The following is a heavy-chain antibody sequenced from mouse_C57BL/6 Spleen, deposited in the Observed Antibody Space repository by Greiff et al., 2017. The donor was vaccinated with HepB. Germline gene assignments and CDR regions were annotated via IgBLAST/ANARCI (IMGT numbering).Heavy chain of an antibody. Sequence: EVKLVESGGGLVKPGGSLKLSCAASGFTFSDYGMHWVRQAPEKGLEWVAYISSGSSTIYYADTVKGRFTISRDNAKNTLFLQMTSLRSEDTAMYYCARGASTVVAPPMAMDYWGQGTSVTVSS. J-gene: IGHJ4*01. CDR3: ARGASTVVAPPMAMDY. CDR2: ISSGSSTI. V-gene: IGHV5-17*01. D-gene: IGHD1-1*01. CDR1: GFTFSDYG.